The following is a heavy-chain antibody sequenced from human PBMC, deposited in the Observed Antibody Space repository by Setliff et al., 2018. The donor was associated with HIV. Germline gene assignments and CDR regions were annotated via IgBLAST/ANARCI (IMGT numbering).Heavy chain of an antibody. D-gene: IGHD2-21*02. CDR3: AREVDVVTTSDAFDI. Sequence: SETLSLTCAVYGGSFSGYYWSWIRQPPGKGLEWIGEINHSGSTHYNPSLKRRVTISIDKSKKQFSLKLTSVTAADTAVYYCAREVDVVTTSDAFDIWGQGTMVTVSS. CDR2: INHSGST. J-gene: IGHJ3*02. CDR1: GGSFSGYY. V-gene: IGHV4-34*01.